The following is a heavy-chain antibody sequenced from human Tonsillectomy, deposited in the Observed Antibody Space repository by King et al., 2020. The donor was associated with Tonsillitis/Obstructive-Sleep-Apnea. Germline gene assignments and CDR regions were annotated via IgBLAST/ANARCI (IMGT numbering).Heavy chain of an antibody. CDR3: ARDVXXXTAMVTHY. V-gene: IGHV1-46*01. D-gene: IGHD5-18*01. CDR1: GYTFTSYY. J-gene: IGHJ4*02. CDR2: INPSGGST. Sequence: VQLVESGAEVKKPGASVKVSCKASGYTFTSYYMHWVRQAPGXGLEWMGIINPSGGSTSYAQXXQGRVTXTRDTSTRTXYTGLSXLRSEDTAVYYCARDVXXXTAMVTHYWGQGXLXTVSS.